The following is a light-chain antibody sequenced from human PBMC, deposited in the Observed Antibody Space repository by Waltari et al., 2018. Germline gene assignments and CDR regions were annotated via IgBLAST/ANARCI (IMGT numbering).Light chain of an antibody. V-gene: IGKV3-20*01. J-gene: IGKJ1*01. Sequence: EIVLTQSPGTASLSPGERVTLSCRASKTVGSSSLAWYQQKPGQAPRLVIYRASRSATGIPDRLSGSGSGTDFSLTISRLEPEDFAVYYCQQHGTLPATFGQGTKVEIK. CDR3: QQHGTLPAT. CDR1: KTVGSSS. CDR2: RAS.